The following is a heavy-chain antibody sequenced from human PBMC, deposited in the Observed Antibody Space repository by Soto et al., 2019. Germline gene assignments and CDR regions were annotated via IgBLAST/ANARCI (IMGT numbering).Heavy chain of an antibody. V-gene: IGHV5-51*01. CDR2: IYPGDSDT. CDR3: ARQELSSHYYYYGMDV. D-gene: IGHD6-6*01. Sequence: GESLKISCKGSGYSFTSYWIGWVRQMPGKGLEWMGIIYPGDSDTRYSPSFQGQVTISADKSISTAYLQWSSLKASDTAMYYCARQELSSHYYYYGMDVWGQGTTVPVAS. J-gene: IGHJ6*02. CDR1: GYSFTSYW.